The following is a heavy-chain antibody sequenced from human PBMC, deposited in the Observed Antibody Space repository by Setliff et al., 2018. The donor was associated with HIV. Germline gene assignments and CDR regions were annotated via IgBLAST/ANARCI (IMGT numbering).Heavy chain of an antibody. CDR1: GDSISSGSNY. V-gene: IGHV4-61*02. Sequence: PSETLSLTCTVSGDSISSGSNYWSWIRQPAGKGLEWIGRIYTSGPRYNPSLENRVTISVATSKNQFSLKLNSVTTADTAVYYCARSRTSSGYYGVTGYGMDVWGQGTTVTVS. CDR2: IYTSGP. CDR3: ARSRTSSGYYGVTGYGMDV. D-gene: IGHD3-22*01. J-gene: IGHJ6*02.